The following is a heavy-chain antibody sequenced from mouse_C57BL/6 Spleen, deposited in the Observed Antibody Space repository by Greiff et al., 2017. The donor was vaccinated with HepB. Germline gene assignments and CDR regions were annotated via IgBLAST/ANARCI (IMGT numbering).Heavy chain of an antibody. Sequence: QVQLQQSGAELVRPGASVKLSCKASGYTFTDYYINWVKQRPGQGLEWIARIYPGSGNTYYNEKFKGKATLTAEKSSSTAYMQLSSLTSEDSAVYVCAREDYYGSSGFDYWGQGTTLTVSS. V-gene: IGHV1-76*01. CDR3: AREDYYGSSGFDY. CDR1: GYTFTDYY. J-gene: IGHJ2*01. D-gene: IGHD1-1*01. CDR2: IYPGSGNT.